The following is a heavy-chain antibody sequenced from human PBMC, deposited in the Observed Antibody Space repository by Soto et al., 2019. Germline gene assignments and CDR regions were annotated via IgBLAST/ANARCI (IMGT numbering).Heavy chain of an antibody. J-gene: IGHJ6*02. CDR1: GFTFSSYA. V-gene: IGHV3-30-3*01. D-gene: IGHD5-18*01. CDR3: ARVTDPFDIQLWCNFIYYGMYV. Sequence: QVQLVESGGGVVQPGRSLRLSCAASGFTFSSYAMHWVRKASGKGLEWVAVISYDGSNKYYADSVKGRFTISRDNSKNTLYLQRNSLRAEDTAVYYSARVTDPFDIQLWCNFIYYGMYVWGQGRTVTVSS. CDR2: ISYDGSNK.